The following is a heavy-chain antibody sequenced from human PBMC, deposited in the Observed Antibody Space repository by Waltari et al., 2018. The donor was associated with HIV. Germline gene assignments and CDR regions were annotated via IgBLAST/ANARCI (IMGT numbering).Heavy chain of an antibody. D-gene: IGHD1-7*01. Sequence: QVQLQQWGAGLLKPSETLSLTCAIYGGSFDDYYWSWIRQTPEKGLEWLGDINNIATTTYNPSLKSRVTVSIDTSKNQFSLNLRSVTAADTAVYYCARTYKRITLFEIIRELSWFDPWGQGTLVTVSS. CDR1: GGSFDDYY. J-gene: IGHJ5*02. CDR3: ARTYKRITLFEIIRELSWFDP. CDR2: INNIATT. V-gene: IGHV4-34*01.